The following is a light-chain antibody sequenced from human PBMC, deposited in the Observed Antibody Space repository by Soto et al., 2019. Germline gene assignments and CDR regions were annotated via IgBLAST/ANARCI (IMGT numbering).Light chain of an antibody. J-gene: IGKJ4*01. V-gene: IGKV3-20*01. Sequence: EIVLTQSPGALSLSPGERATLSCRASQTVSDNYLAWYQQKPGQAPRLLIYGASTRATGIPARFSGSGSGTDFTLTISRLEPEEFAVYYCQQYGGSPRVSFGGGTKVEIK. CDR1: QTVSDNY. CDR3: QQYGGSPRVS. CDR2: GAS.